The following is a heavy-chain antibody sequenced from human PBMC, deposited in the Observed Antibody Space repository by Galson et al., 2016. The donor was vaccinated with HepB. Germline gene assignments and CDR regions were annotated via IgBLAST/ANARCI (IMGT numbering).Heavy chain of an antibody. CDR3: ARDESRYSYGPFDY. Sequence: TLSLTCTVSGGSIKSDSYSWNWIRQPPGKGLEWIGYVYYDGRTYYNPSLKRRVSISVDTSKNQFSLYLTSVTAADTAVYYCARDESRYSYGPFDYWGQGTLVTVSS. CDR1: GGSIKSDSYS. J-gene: IGHJ4*02. V-gene: IGHV4-30-2*01. CDR2: VYYDGRT. D-gene: IGHD5-18*01.